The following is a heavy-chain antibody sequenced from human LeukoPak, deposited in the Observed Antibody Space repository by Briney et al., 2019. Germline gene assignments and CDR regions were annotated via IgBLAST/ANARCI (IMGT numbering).Heavy chain of an antibody. CDR3: ARGAAGPNHYYYYGMDV. J-gene: IGHJ6*02. CDR1: GYTFTSYD. CDR2: MNPNSGNT. Sequence: ASVKVSCKASGYTFTSYDINWVRQATGQGLEWMGWMNPNSGNTGYAQKFQGRATMTRNTSISTAYMELSSLRSEDTAVYYCARGAAGPNHYYYYGMDVWGQGTTVTVSS. D-gene: IGHD6-13*01. V-gene: IGHV1-8*01.